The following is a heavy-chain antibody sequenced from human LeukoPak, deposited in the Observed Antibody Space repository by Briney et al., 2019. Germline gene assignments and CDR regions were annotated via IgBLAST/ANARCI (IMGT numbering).Heavy chain of an antibody. CDR1: GFTFSSYW. J-gene: IGHJ4*02. CDR2: IKQDGSEK. D-gene: IGHD1-7*01. CDR3: AKDVKTGTLALDY. V-gene: IGHV3-7*01. Sequence: TGGSLRLSCAASGFTFSSYWMSWVRQAPGKGLGWVANIKQDGSEKYYVDSVKGRFTISRDNSKNTLYLQMNSLRAEDTAVYYCAKDVKTGTLALDYWGQGTLVTVSS.